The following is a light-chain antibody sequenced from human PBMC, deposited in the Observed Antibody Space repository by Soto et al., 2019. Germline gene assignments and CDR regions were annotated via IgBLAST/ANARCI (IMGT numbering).Light chain of an antibody. V-gene: IGLV2-14*01. Sequence: QSVLTQPASVSGSPGQSITISCTGTSSDVGIYNYVSWYQQHPGKAPKLMIYDVSSRPSGVSNRFSGSKSGNTASLTISGLQAEDEADYHCSSYTSSSTLVFGGGTKLTVL. CDR2: DVS. J-gene: IGLJ3*02. CDR3: SSYTSSSTLV. CDR1: SSDVGIYNY.